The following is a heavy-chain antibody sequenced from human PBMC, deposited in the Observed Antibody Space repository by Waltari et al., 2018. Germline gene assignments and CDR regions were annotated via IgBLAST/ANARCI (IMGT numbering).Heavy chain of an antibody. Sequence: QVQLVQSGAEVKKPGASVKVSCKASGYTFTGYYMHWVRQAPGQGLEWMGGVNANSGRTNYAQKSQGRVTMTRDTSISTAYMELSRLRSDDTAVYYCASSTPLIAVAGTGYYYGMDVWGQGTTVTVSS. CDR1: GYTFTGYY. J-gene: IGHJ6*02. D-gene: IGHD6-19*01. CDR2: VNANSGRT. V-gene: IGHV1-2*02. CDR3: ASSTPLIAVAGTGYYYGMDV.